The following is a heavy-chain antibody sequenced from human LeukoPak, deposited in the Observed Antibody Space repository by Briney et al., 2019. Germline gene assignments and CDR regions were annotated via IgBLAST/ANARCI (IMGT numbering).Heavy chain of an antibody. V-gene: IGHV4-38-2*02. D-gene: IGHD2-2*01. CDR1: GYSITRGYY. Sequence: SETLSLTCTVSGYSITRGYYWAWIRQPPGMGLEWIGSLYHSGSTYHNASLKSRVTLSVDTSKNQFSLNLISVTAADTAVYYCAIEVILPAATGYFDLWGRGTPVTVSS. CDR2: LYHSGST. CDR3: AIEVILPAATGYFDL. J-gene: IGHJ2*01.